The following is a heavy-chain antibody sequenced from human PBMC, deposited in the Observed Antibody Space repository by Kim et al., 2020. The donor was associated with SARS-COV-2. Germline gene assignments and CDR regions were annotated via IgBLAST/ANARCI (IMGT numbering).Heavy chain of an antibody. CDR2: ISSSSSYI. CDR1: GFTFSSYS. V-gene: IGHV3-21*04. D-gene: IGHD3-9*01. Sequence: GGSLRLSCAASGFTFSSYSMNWVRQAPGKGLEWVSSISSSSSYIYYADSVKGRFTISRDNAKNSLYLQMNSLRAEDTAVYYCARAGYFDWLMEGDDAFDIWGQGTMVTVSS. CDR3: ARAGYFDWLMEGDDAFDI. J-gene: IGHJ3*02.